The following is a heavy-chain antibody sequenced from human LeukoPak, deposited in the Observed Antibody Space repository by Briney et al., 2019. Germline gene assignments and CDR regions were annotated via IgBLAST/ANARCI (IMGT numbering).Heavy chain of an antibody. J-gene: IGHJ4*02. Sequence: GGSLRLSCAASGFPLSSYAMRSVRQAPGKGLEWVSATSSSDAGTYYADSVRGRFTISRDNSKNTLYLQMNSLRLEDAAVYFCARAPVTSCRGAYCYPFDYWGQGTQVTVSS. CDR2: TSSSDAGT. CDR1: GFPLSSYA. D-gene: IGHD2-21*01. CDR3: ARAPVTSCRGAYCYPFDY. V-gene: IGHV3-23*01.